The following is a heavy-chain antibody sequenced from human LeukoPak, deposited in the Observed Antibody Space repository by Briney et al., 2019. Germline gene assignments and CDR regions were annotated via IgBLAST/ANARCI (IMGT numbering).Heavy chain of an antibody. D-gene: IGHD5-18*01. CDR3: ARDQGYSYEGYYYGMDV. Sequence: GGSLRLSCAASGFTFSDYYMSWIRQAPGKGLEWVSYISSSGSTIYYADSVKGRSTISRDNAKNSLYLQMNSLRVEDTAVYYCARDQGYSYEGYYYGMDVWGQGTTVTVSS. J-gene: IGHJ6*02. CDR1: GFTFSDYY. V-gene: IGHV3-11*01. CDR2: ISSSGSTI.